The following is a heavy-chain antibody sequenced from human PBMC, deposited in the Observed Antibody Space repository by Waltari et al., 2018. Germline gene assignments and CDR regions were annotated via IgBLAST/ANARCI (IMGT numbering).Heavy chain of an antibody. CDR2: ISSTGDT. D-gene: IGHD2-15*01. CDR3: ATISSVAIH. CDR1: GFTFSSND. J-gene: IGHJ6*02. V-gene: IGHV3-13*01. Sequence: EVQLVESGGGLVQPGGSLRLSCAASGFTFSSNDMHWVRQATGKGLGWVSGISSTGDTYYAASVRGRFTISRENAQRSVYLQMNSLRAGDTALYYCATISSVAIHWGQGTTVTVSS.